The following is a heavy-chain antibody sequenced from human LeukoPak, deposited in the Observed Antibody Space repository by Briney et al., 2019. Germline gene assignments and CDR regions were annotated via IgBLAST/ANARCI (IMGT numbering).Heavy chain of an antibody. CDR3: AKGWSRIAVAGTDY. V-gene: IGHV3-30-3*01. CDR2: ISYDGSNK. D-gene: IGHD6-19*01. J-gene: IGHJ4*02. Sequence: TGGSLRLSCAASGFTFSSYAMHWVRQAPGKGLEWVAVISYDGSNKYYADSVKGRFTISRDNSKNTLYLQMDSLRAEDTAVYYCAKGWSRIAVAGTDYWGQGTLATVSS. CDR1: GFTFSSYA.